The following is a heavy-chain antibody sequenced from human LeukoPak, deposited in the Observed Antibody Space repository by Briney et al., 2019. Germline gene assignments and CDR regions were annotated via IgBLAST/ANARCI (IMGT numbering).Heavy chain of an antibody. J-gene: IGHJ4*02. CDR3: AKSRGLLRPEHYFDY. CDR2: ISGGAGSR. CDR1: GFTFSSFA. V-gene: IGHV3-23*01. Sequence: GGSLRLSCAASGFTFSSFAMSWVRQAPGKGLEWVSSISGGAGSRSYADSVEGRFTISRDNSKNTVYLQMNSLRAEDTAVYYCAKSRGLLRPEHYFDYWGQGILVTVSS. D-gene: IGHD2-15*01.